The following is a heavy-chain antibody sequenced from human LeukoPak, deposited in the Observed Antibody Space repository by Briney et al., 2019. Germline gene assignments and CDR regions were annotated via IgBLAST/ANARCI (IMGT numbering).Heavy chain of an antibody. D-gene: IGHD1-26*01. CDR1: GFTFSTYG. Sequence: PGRSLRLSCAASGFTFSTYGMHWVRQAPGKGLEWVAVISYDGSNKYYTDSVKGRFTISRDNSKNTPYLQMNSLRAEDTAVYYCAKASNGGSYYGVIIDYWGQGTLVTVSS. CDR3: AKASNGGSYYGVIIDY. CDR2: ISYDGSNK. V-gene: IGHV3-30*18. J-gene: IGHJ4*02.